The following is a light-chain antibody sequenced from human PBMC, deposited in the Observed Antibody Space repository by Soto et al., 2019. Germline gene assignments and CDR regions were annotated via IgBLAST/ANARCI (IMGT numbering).Light chain of an antibody. V-gene: IGKV1-5*03. CDR3: QQYNSYSST. CDR1: QSISSW. J-gene: IGKJ2*01. CDR2: KAS. Sequence: DIQMTQSPSTLSASVGDRVTITCRASQSISSWLAWYQQKPGKAPKLLIYKASSVESGVPSRFSGSGSGTEFTLTISSMQPDDFATYYCQQYNSYSSTFGQGTKLEIK.